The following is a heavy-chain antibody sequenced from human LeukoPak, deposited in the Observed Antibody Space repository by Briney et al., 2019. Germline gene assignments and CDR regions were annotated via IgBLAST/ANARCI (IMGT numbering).Heavy chain of an antibody. Sequence: PGGSLRLSCAASGFTFSPYWMHWARQAPGKGLVWVSRINTDGSSTSYADSVKGRFTISRDNAKNTLYLQMNSLRAEDTAVYYCVREAYTSGWPNLDYWGQGTLVTASS. CDR2: INTDGSST. CDR3: VREAYTSGWPNLDY. V-gene: IGHV3-74*01. CDR1: GFTFSPYW. D-gene: IGHD6-19*01. J-gene: IGHJ4*02.